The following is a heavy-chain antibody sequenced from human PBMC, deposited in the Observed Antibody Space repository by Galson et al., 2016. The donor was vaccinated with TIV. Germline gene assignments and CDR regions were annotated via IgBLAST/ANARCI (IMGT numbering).Heavy chain of an antibody. D-gene: IGHD2-21*02. Sequence: SLRLSCAASGFTLSDYGMNWVRQSPGKGLEWVSAITSSSKFIYYADSVKGRFTISRDNAKNFLYLEMNSLRADDTALFYCVREMPCGGACYYFDSWGQGTVVTVSS. CDR1: GFTLSDYG. CDR3: VREMPCGGACYYFDS. V-gene: IGHV3-21*04. CDR2: ITSSSKFI. J-gene: IGHJ4*02.